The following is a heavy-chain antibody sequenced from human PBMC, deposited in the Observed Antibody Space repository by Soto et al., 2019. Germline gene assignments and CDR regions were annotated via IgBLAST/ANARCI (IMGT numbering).Heavy chain of an antibody. CDR3: ARIPTVYYDILTGYFTYYFDY. Sequence: SGPTLVNPTETLTLTCTVSGFSLSNARMGVSWIRQPPGKALEWLAHIFSNDEKSYSTSLKSRLTISKDTSKSQVVLTMTNMDPVDTATYYCARIPTVYYDILTGYFTYYFDYWGQGTLVTVSS. J-gene: IGHJ4*02. D-gene: IGHD3-9*01. CDR2: IFSNDEK. V-gene: IGHV2-26*01. CDR1: GFSLSNARMG.